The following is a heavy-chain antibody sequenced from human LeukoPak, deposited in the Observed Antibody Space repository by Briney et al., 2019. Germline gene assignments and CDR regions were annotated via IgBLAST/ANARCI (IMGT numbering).Heavy chain of an antibody. D-gene: IGHD1-26*01. J-gene: IGHJ6*03. Sequence: PGRSLRLSCAASGFTFSSYAMHWVRQAPGKGLEWVAVISYDGSNKYYADSVKGRFTISRDNSKNTLYLQMNSLRAEDTAVYYCAREGSGSYYNYYYYMDVWGKGTTVTVSS. CDR2: ISYDGSNK. CDR3: AREGSGSYYNYYYYMDV. V-gene: IGHV3-30*04. CDR1: GFTFSSYA.